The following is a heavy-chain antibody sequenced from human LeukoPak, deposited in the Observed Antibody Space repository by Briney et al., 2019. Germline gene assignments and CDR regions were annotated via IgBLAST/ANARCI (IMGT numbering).Heavy chain of an antibody. CDR3: ARGGSSGWYDAFDI. D-gene: IGHD6-19*01. CDR2: IYYSGGT. V-gene: IGHV4-59*01. J-gene: IGHJ3*02. Sequence: PSETLSLTCTVSGGSISSYYWSWIRQPPGKGLEWIGYIYYSGGTNYNPSLKGRVTISVDTSKNQFSLKLSSVTAADTAVYYCARGGSSGWYDAFDIWGQGTMVTVSS. CDR1: GGSISSYY.